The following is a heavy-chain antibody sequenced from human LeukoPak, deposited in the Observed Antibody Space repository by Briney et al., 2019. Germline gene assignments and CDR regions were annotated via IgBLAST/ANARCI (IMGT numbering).Heavy chain of an antibody. V-gene: IGHV1-69*05. J-gene: IGHJ5*02. CDR2: IIPIFGTA. CDR1: GGTFSSYA. Sequence: SVKVSCKASGGTFSSYAISWVRQAPGQGLEWMGGIIPIFGTANYAQKFQGRVTITTDESTSTAYMELSSLRSEDTAVYYCAMDEGLRFLEWSYNWFDPWGQGTLVTVSS. CDR3: AMDEGLRFLEWSYNWFDP. D-gene: IGHD3-3*01.